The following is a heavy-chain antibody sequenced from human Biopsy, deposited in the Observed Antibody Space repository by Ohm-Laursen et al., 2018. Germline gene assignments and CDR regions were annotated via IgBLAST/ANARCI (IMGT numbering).Heavy chain of an antibody. CDR3: AKARVAIRYFDI. V-gene: IGHV3-9*01. J-gene: IGHJ2*01. Sequence: SLRLSCAAFGFIFDDYAMHWVRQAPGKGLEWVSSITWNSGTIDYADSVKGRLTISRDNAKNSLYLQMNSLRAGDTALYYCAKARVAIRYFDIWGRGTLVTVSS. D-gene: IGHD2-15*01. CDR2: ITWNSGTI. CDR1: GFIFDDYA.